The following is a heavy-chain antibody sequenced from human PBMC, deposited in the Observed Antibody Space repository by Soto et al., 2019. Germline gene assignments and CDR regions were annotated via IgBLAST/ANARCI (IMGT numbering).Heavy chain of an antibody. CDR3: ARDLKRSTSPRPLGY. J-gene: IGHJ4*02. D-gene: IGHD2-2*01. Sequence: GASVKVSCKASGYTFTSYYMHWVRQAPGQGLEWMGIINPSGGSTSYAQKFQGRVTMTRDTSTSTVYMELSSLRSEDTAVYYCARDLKRSTSPRPLGYWGQGTLVTVSS. CDR2: INPSGGST. V-gene: IGHV1-46*01. CDR1: GYTFTSYY.